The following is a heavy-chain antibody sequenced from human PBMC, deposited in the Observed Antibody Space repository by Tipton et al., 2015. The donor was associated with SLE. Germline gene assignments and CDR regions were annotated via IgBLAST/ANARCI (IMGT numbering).Heavy chain of an antibody. CDR3: ARDEYRDDATGYHLLGHFDF. CDR1: GYSISSGYY. CDR2: IYYSGST. D-gene: IGHD3-9*01. Sequence: LRLSCTVSGYSISSGYYWGWIRQPPGKGLEWIGSIYYSGSTYYNPSLKSRVTISVDTSKNQFSLKLSSVTAADTAVYYCARDEYRDDATGYHLLGHFDFWGQGTLVTVSS. V-gene: IGHV4-38-2*02. J-gene: IGHJ4*02.